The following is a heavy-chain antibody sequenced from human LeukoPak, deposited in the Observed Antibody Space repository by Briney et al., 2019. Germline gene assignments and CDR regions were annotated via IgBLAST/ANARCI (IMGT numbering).Heavy chain of an antibody. CDR1: GYSFTSYW. Sequence: GESLKISCKGSGYSFTSYWIGWVRQMPGKGLEWMGIIYPGDSDTRYSPSFQGQVTISADKSISTAYLQWSSLKASDTAMYYCARSYDSSGYYGDPFDYWGQGTLVTVSS. CDR3: ARSYDSSGYYGDPFDY. D-gene: IGHD3-22*01. J-gene: IGHJ4*02. CDR2: IYPGDSDT. V-gene: IGHV5-51*01.